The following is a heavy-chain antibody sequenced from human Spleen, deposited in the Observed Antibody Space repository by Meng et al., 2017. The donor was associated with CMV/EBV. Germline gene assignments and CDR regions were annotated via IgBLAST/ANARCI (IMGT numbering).Heavy chain of an antibody. Sequence: GGSLRLSCAASGFTFSSYAMHWVRQAPGKGLEWVAVISYDGSNKYYADSVKGRFTISRDNSKNTLYLQMNSLRAEDTAVYYCAREYRYYDILTGYWPPYYYYGMDVWGQGTTVTVSS. CDR1: GFTFSSYA. J-gene: IGHJ6*02. CDR3: AREYRYYDILTGYWPPYYYYGMDV. V-gene: IGHV3-30-3*01. CDR2: ISYDGSNK. D-gene: IGHD3-9*01.